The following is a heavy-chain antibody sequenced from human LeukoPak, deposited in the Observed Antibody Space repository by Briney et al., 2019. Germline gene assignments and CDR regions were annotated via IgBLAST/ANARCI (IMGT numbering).Heavy chain of an antibody. J-gene: IGHJ4*02. CDR3: ARVRSSSWYSD. CDR2: ISSSGSTI. D-gene: IGHD6-13*01. Sequence: PGGSLRLSCAASGFTFSDYYMCWIRQAPGKGLEWVSYISSSGSTIYYADSVKGRFTISRDNAKNSLYLLMNSLRAEDTAVYYCARVRSSSWYSDWGQGTLVTVSS. V-gene: IGHV3-11*01. CDR1: GFTFSDYY.